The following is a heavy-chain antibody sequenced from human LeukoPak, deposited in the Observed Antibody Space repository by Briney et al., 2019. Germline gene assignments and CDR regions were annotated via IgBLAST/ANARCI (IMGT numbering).Heavy chain of an antibody. J-gene: IGHJ3*02. V-gene: IGHV4-34*01. CDR3: ARGGYSYGLAFTVAFDI. CDR2: INHSGST. D-gene: IGHD5-18*01. Sequence: SKTLSLTCAVYGGSFSGYYWSWIRQPPGKGLEWIGEINHSGSTNYNPSLKSRVTISVDTSKNQFSLKLSSVTAADTAVYYCARGGYSYGLAFTVAFDIWGQGTMVTVSS. CDR1: GGSFSGYY.